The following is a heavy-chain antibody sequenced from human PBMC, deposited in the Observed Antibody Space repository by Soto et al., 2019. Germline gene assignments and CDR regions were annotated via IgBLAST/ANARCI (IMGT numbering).Heavy chain of an antibody. V-gene: IGHV1-69*01. CDR3: ARGYCTNGVCYTNWFDP. CDR1: GGTFSSYA. CDR2: IIPIFGTA. Sequence: QVQLVQSGAEVKKPGSSVKVSCKASGGTFSSYAISWVRQAPGQGLEWMGGIIPIFGTANYAQKFQGRVTITADESTRTAYMELSSLRSEDTAVYYCARGYCTNGVCYTNWFDPWGQGTLVTVSS. D-gene: IGHD2-8*01. J-gene: IGHJ5*02.